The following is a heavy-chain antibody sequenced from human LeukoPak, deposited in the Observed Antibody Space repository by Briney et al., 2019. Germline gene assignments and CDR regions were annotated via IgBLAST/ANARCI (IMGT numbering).Heavy chain of an antibody. V-gene: IGHV1-8*01. CDR3: ARPGEYCSSTRCSPNDGFHV. J-gene: IGHJ3*01. Sequence: ASVKVSCKASGDTFNTYDITWVRQATGQGLEWMGWMNPNSSNTGYAQKFQGRVTMTRNTSISTAYMELSSLRSEDTAVYYCARPGEYCSSTRCSPNDGFHVWGQGTMVTVSS. D-gene: IGHD2-2*01. CDR2: MNPNSSNT. CDR1: GDTFNTYD.